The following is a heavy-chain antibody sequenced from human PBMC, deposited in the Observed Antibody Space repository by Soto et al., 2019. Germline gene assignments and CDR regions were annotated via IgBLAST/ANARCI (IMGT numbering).Heavy chain of an antibody. V-gene: IGHV6-1*01. CDR1: GDSVSSKSAT. CDR2: TYYRSKWHN. Sequence: PSQTLSLTCAISGDSVSSKSATWNWIRQFLSRGLEWLGRTYYRSKWHNEYAVSVKSRITINPDTSKNQFSLQLNSVTPEDTAVYYCANMDDVWGQGTLVTVSS. J-gene: IGHJ4*02. D-gene: IGHD3-10*02. CDR3: ANMDDV.